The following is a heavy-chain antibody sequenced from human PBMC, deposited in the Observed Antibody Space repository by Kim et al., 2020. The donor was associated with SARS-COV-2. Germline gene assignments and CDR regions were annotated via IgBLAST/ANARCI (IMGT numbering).Heavy chain of an antibody. V-gene: IGHV1-2*02. CDR2: INPKSGNT. D-gene: IGHD3-10*01. J-gene: IGHJ5*02. CDR3: ARGYWGSAKPEYDT. CDR1: GYTFIGHY. Sequence: ASVKVSCKASGYTFIGHYMHWLRQAPGQGFEWLGWINPKSGNTDSARKFQGRVTMTTNTSSSTAFMELSSLTSDDTATYFCARGYWGSAKPEYDTWGQGT.